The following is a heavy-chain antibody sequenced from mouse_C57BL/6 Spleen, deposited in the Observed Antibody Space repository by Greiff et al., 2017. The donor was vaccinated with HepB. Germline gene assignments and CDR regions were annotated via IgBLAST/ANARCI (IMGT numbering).Heavy chain of an antibody. Sequence: QVQLQQPGAELVKPGASVKLSCKASGYTFTSYWMQWVKQRPGQGLEWIGEIDPSDSYTNYNQKFKGKATLTVDTSSSTAYMQLSSLTSEDSAVYYCARRIYYDYDGYFDVWGTGTTVTVSS. D-gene: IGHD2-4*01. V-gene: IGHV1-50*01. CDR2: IDPSDSYT. J-gene: IGHJ1*03. CDR1: GYTFTSYW. CDR3: ARRIYYDYDGYFDV.